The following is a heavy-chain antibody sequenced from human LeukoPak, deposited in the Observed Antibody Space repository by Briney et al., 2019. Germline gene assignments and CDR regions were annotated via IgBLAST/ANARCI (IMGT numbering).Heavy chain of an antibody. Sequence: GGSLRLSCAASGFTFRSYAMHWVRQAPGKGLEWVAVISYDGSNKNYADSVKGRFTISRDSSKNTLCLQMNSLRAEDTAVYYCAREIELLDCWGQGTLVTVSS. D-gene: IGHD3-10*01. J-gene: IGHJ4*02. CDR1: GFTFRSYA. CDR3: AREIELLDC. V-gene: IGHV3-30-3*01. CDR2: ISYDGSNK.